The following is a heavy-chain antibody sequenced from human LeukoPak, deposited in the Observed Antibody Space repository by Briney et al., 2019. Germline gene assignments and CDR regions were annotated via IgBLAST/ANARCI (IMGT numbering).Heavy chain of an antibody. J-gene: IGHJ4*02. CDR2: ITSSGGDT. Sequence: GGSLRLSCTASGFTFSNYAMSWVRQAPGKGLVWVSAITSSGGDTYYADSVKGRFTTSRDNAKNSLYLQMNSLRAEDTAVYYCARGGYSSSWFWVDWGQGTLVTVSS. V-gene: IGHV3-23*01. CDR1: GFTFSNYA. CDR3: ARGGYSSSWFWVD. D-gene: IGHD6-13*01.